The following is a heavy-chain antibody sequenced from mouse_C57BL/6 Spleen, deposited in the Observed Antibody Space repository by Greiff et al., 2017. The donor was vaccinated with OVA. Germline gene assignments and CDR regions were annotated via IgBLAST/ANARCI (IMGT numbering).Heavy chain of an antibody. Sequence: EVHLLESGGGLVKPGGSLKLSCAASGFTFSSYAMSWVRQTPEKRLEWVATISDGGSYTYYPDNVKGRFTISRDKAKNNLYLQMSHLKSEDTAMDYCATEDCAFAYWGQGTLVTVSA. CDR2: ISDGGSYT. CDR3: ATEDCAFAY. J-gene: IGHJ3*01. CDR1: GFTFSSYA. V-gene: IGHV5-4*01.